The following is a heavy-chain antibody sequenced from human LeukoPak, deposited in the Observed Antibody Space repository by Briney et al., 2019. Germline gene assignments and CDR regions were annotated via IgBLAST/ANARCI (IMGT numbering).Heavy chain of an antibody. CDR1: GFSVSNNY. Sequence: PGGSLRLSCAASGFSVSNNYMSWVRQAPGKGLEWVAVLYSGGSAYYADSVKGRFTISRDSYKNTLYLKMSSLSAEDTAVYFCARGGRDYSNYWFDPWGQGILVTVSS. D-gene: IGHD4-11*01. V-gene: IGHV3-53*01. J-gene: IGHJ5*02. CDR3: ARGGRDYSNYWFDP. CDR2: LYSGGSA.